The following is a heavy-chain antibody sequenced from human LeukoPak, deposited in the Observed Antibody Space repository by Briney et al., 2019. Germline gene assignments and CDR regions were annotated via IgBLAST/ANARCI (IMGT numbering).Heavy chain of an antibody. Sequence: GGSLRLSCAASGFTFSSYSMNWVRQAPGKGLEWVSSISSSSSYIYYADSVKGRFTISRDNAKNSLYLQMNSLRAEDTAVYYCARDGGIAVAGVDYWGQGTLVTVSS. D-gene: IGHD6-19*01. CDR2: ISSSSSYI. J-gene: IGHJ4*02. CDR3: ARDGGIAVAGVDY. V-gene: IGHV3-21*01. CDR1: GFTFSSYS.